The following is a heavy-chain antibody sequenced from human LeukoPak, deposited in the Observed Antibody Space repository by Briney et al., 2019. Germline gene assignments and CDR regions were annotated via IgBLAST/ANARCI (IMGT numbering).Heavy chain of an antibody. CDR2: INHTGRT. J-gene: IGHJ1*01. D-gene: IGHD1-26*01. V-gene: IGHV4-34*01. Sequence: PGGSLRLSCAASGFTFSSYSMNWVRQSPGKGLEWIGEINHTGRTNYNPSLKSRVTISVDTSKNQFSLNLNSVTAADTGVYYCARQKWKSYSGSYVGYFQNWGQGTLVTVSS. CDR3: ARQKWKSYSGSYVGYFQN. CDR1: GFTFSSYS.